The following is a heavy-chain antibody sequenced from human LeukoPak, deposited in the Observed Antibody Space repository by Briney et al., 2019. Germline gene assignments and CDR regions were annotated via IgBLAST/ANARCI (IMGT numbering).Heavy chain of an antibody. CDR2: IYSGGTI. D-gene: IGHD3-22*01. CDR1: GFTVSNNY. V-gene: IGHV3-53*01. Sequence: PGGSLRLSCAASGFTVSNNYMSWVRQAPGRGLEWVSVIYSGGTIYYADSVKGRFIISRDNSKNTLFLQMNSLRVDDTAVYYCARGLYDDNGGFWGQGTMVTVSS. CDR3: ARGLYDDNGGF. J-gene: IGHJ3*01.